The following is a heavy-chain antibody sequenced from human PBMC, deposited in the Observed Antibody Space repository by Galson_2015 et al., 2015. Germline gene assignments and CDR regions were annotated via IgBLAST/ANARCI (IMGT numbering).Heavy chain of an antibody. CDR2: ISYDGSNK. Sequence: SLRLSCEASGFTFSSYGMHWVRQAPGKGLEWVAVISYDGSNKYYADSVKGRFTMSRDNSKNTLYLQMNSLRAEDTAVYCCAKELFSGSWFDYWGQGTLVTVSS. CDR1: GFTFSSYG. D-gene: IGHD6-13*01. CDR3: AKELFSGSWFDY. V-gene: IGHV3-30*18. J-gene: IGHJ4*02.